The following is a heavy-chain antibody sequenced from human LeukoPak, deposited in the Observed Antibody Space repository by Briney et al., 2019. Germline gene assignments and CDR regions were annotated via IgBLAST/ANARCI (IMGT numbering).Heavy chain of an antibody. CDR1: GFTFGSYA. D-gene: IGHD6-13*01. V-gene: IGHV3-30*04. Sequence: PGGSLRLSCAASGFTFGSYAMHWVRQAPGKGLEWVAVISYDGSNKYYADSVKGRFTISRDNAKNSLYLQMNSLRAEDTAVYYCARIPEYSSSWFFDYWGQGTLVTVSS. CDR3: ARIPEYSSSWFFDY. CDR2: ISYDGSNK. J-gene: IGHJ4*02.